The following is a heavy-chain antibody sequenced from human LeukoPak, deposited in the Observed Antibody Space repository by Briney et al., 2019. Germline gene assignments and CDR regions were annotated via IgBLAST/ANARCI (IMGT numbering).Heavy chain of an antibody. V-gene: IGHV1-2*02. J-gene: IGHJ4*02. CDR1: GYTFTDYY. D-gene: IGHD1-26*01. Sequence: GASVTVSCKTSGYTFTDYYMHWVRQAPGQGLEWMGWINTNSGATNYAQKVHGRVTMTRDTSITTAYMELSRLRSDDTAVYYCTIPPGVGTTTDYWGQGTLVTVSS. CDR2: INTNSGAT. CDR3: TIPPGVGTTTDY.